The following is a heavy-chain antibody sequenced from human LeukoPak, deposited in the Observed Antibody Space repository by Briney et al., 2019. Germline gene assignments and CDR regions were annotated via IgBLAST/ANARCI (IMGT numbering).Heavy chain of an antibody. CDR3: AKCSPSCFNGLDV. D-gene: IGHD3-10*02. V-gene: IGHV3-23*01. CDR1: GLTFSTYS. CDR2: ISSGGTFT. Sequence: GGSLRLSCVASGLTFSTYSMTWVRQAPGKGPEWLSSISSGGTFTYYADSVKGRFTISRDNSKSTLYLQMNSLRAEDTAVYYCAKCSPSCFNGLDVWGQGTTVTVSS. J-gene: IGHJ6*02.